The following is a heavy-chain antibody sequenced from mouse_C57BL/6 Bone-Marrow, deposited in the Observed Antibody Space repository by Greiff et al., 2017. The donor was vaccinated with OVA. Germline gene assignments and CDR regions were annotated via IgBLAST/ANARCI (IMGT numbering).Heavy chain of an antibody. CDR3: ARDYYGSSEAWYAMDY. D-gene: IGHD1-1*01. J-gene: IGHJ4*01. CDR1: GYTFTSYW. CDR2: IDPSDSYT. Sequence: QVQLQQPGAELVMPGASVKLSCKASGYTFTSYWMHWVKQRPGQGLEWIGEIDPSDSYTTYNKKFKGKSTLPVDNSSSTAYMHLSSLTSEDSAIYYCARDYYGSSEAWYAMDYWGQGTSVTVSS. V-gene: IGHV1-69*01.